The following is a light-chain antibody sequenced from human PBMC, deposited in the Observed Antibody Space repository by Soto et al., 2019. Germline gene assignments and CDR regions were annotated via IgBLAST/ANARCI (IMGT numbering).Light chain of an antibody. CDR1: QSVGNNY. CDR3: HQYANSPRT. V-gene: IGKV3-20*01. CDR2: GAS. J-gene: IGKJ1*01. Sequence: EIVLTQSPGTLSLSPGERATLSCRASQSVGNNYLAWYQQKPGQAPRFLIYGASSRATGIPDRFSGSGSGTDFTLTISRLEPEDFAVYYCHQYANSPRTFGQGTKVEIK.